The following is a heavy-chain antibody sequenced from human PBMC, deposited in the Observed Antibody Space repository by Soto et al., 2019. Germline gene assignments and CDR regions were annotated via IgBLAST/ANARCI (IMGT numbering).Heavy chain of an antibody. CDR3: AKESIVLMVYAPMDFDY. CDR2: ISGSGGST. V-gene: IGHV3-23*01. CDR1: GVTFSSYA. J-gene: IGHJ4*02. D-gene: IGHD2-8*01. Sequence: EVQLLESGGGLVQPGGSLRLSCAASGVTFSSYAMSWVRQAPGKGLEWVSAISGSGGSTYYADSVKGRFTISRDNSKNTLYLQMNSLRAEDTAVYYCAKESIVLMVYAPMDFDYWGQGTLVTVSS.